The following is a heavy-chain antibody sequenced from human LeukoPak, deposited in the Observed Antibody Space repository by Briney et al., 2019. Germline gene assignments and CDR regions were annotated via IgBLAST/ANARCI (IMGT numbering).Heavy chain of an antibody. V-gene: IGHV3-30*18. D-gene: IGHD3-16*01. J-gene: IGHJ5*02. CDR2: ISYDGSNK. CDR1: GFTFSSYG. Sequence: GGSLRLSCAASGFTFSSYGMHWVRQAPGKGLEWVAVISYDGSNKYYADSVKGRFTISRDNSKNTLYLQMNSLRAEDTAVYYCAKDRDYVWGSYNLWGQGTLVTVSS. CDR3: AKDRDYVWGSYNL.